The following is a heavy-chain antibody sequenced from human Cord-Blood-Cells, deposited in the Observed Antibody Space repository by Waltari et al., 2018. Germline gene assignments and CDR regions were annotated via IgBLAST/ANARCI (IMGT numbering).Heavy chain of an antibody. CDR2: IYSGGST. D-gene: IGHD6-13*01. J-gene: IGHJ4*02. Sequence: EVQLVESGGGLIQPGGSLRLSCAASGFTVSSNYMSWVRRAPGKGLRWVSVIYSGGSTYYADSVKGRFTISRDNSKNTLYLQMNSLRAEDTAVYYCARDSGYSSSWSFDYWGQGTLVTVSS. V-gene: IGHV3-53*01. CDR1: GFTVSSNY. CDR3: ARDSGYSSSWSFDY.